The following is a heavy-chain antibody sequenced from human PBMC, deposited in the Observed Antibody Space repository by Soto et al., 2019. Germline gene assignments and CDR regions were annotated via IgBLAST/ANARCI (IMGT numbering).Heavy chain of an antibody. D-gene: IGHD2-15*01. CDR2: INTRNGHT. V-gene: IGHV1-18*04. CDR3: ASTDIWAY. CDR1: WFAFTDFS. Sequence: SVKVSFKTSWFAFTDFSRHWVRQAPGQRLQWMGWINTRNGHTQYSPRFADRVTMTTDPSTSKANMELKGLRSDDTAVYYCASTDIWAYWGQVTPVTVSS. J-gene: IGHJ4*02.